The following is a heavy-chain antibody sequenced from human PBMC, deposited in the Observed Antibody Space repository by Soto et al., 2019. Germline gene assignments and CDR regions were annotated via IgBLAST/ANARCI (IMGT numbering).Heavy chain of an antibody. CDR1: GYTFTGYY. CDR2: INPNSGGT. CDR3: ARWGPGYCSSTSCYFSGGSDS. J-gene: IGHJ5*01. V-gene: IGHV1-2*02. Sequence: ASVKVSCKASGYTFTGYYMHWVRQAPGQGLEWMGWINPNSGGTNYAQKFQGRVTMTRDTSISTAYMELSRLRSDDTAMYYCARWGPGYCSSTSCYFSGGSDSWGQGTLVTVSS. D-gene: IGHD2-2*01.